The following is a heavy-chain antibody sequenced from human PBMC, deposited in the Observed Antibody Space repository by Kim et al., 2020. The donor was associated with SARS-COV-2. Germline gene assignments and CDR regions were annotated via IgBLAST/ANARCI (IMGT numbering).Heavy chain of an antibody. V-gene: IGHV1-46*01. CDR1: GYSFTRNY. CDR2: VDPESGTT. J-gene: IGHJ4*02. D-gene: IGHD2-8*01. CDR3: AREIGVFPSYNNGGRVANWLGYFDF. Sequence: ASVKVSYKASGYSFTRNYIHWVRQAPGQGLEWMAVVDPESGTTTYSQNFQGRVTLTWDTSSSTVYMDLSRLTSDDTAVYFCAREIGVFPSYNNGGRVANWLGYFDFWGQGTQVTVS.